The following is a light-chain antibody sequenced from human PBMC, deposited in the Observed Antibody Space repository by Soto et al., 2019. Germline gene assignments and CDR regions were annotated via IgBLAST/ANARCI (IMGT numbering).Light chain of an antibody. V-gene: IGLV1-44*01. CDR1: SSNIGSNT. J-gene: IGLJ3*02. Sequence: QPVLTQPPSASGTPGQRVTISCSGSSSNIGSNTVNWYQQLPGTAPKLLIYSNNQRPSGVPDRFSGSKSGTSASLAIRGLQSEDEADYYCAAWEDSRNGLWVVGGGTKLTVL. CDR2: SNN. CDR3: AAWEDSRNGLWV.